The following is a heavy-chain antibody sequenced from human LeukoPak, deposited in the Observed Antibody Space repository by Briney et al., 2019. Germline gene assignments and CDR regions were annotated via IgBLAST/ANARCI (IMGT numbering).Heavy chain of an antibody. J-gene: IGHJ4*02. CDR3: ARGASGYSYG. D-gene: IGHD5-18*01. V-gene: IGHV3-74*01. CDR2: INSDGTST. CDR1: GFTFGSYW. Sequence: GGSLRLSCVVSGFTFGSYWMHWVRQAPGKGLVWVSRINSDGTSTTYADSVKGRFTISRDNAKNTLYLQMNSLRAEDTAVYYCARGASGYSYGWGQGTLVTVSS.